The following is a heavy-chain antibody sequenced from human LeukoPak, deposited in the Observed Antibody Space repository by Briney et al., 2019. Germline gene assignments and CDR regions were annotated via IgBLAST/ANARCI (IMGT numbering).Heavy chain of an antibody. CDR1: GGTFSSYA. J-gene: IGHJ4*02. V-gene: IGHV1-69*05. CDR2: IIPIFGTA. CDR3: ARVVGQNGFYFDY. Sequence: SVKVSCKASGGTFSSYAISWVRQAPGQGLEWMGGIIPIFGTANYEQKFQGRVTITTDESTSTAYMELSSLRSEDTSVYYCARVVGQNGFYFDYWGQGTLVTVAS. D-gene: IGHD2-15*01.